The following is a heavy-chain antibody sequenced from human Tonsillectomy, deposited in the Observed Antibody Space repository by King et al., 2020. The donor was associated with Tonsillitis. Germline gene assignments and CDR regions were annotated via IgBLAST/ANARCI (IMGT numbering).Heavy chain of an antibody. CDR3: ARGPYFWSGYYLIDY. Sequence: VQLVESGGGLVQPGGSLRLSCAASGFTFSSYEMNWVRQAPGKGLEWVSYISSGGSTIYYADSVKGRFTISRDNAKNSLYLQMNSLRAGDTAVYYCARGPYFWSGYYLIDYWGQGTLVTVSS. V-gene: IGHV3-48*03. CDR1: GFTFSSYE. D-gene: IGHD3-3*01. CDR2: ISSGGSTI. J-gene: IGHJ4*02.